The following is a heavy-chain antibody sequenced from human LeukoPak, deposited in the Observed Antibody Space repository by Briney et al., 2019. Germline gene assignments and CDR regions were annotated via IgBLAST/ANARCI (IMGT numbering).Heavy chain of an antibody. Sequence: SETLSLTCTVSGGSISSYYWSWIRQPPGKGLEWIGYIYYCGSTNYNPSLKSRVTISVDTSKNQFSLKLSSVTAAGTAVYYCARIAWSSGWDNWFDPWGQGTLVTVSS. V-gene: IGHV4-59*01. J-gene: IGHJ5*02. CDR2: IYYCGST. D-gene: IGHD6-19*01. CDR1: GGSISSYY. CDR3: ARIAWSSGWDNWFDP.